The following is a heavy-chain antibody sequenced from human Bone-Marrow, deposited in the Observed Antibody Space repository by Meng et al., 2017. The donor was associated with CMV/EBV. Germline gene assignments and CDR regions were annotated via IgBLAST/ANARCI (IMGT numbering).Heavy chain of an antibody. V-gene: IGHV4-34*01. CDR3: AREIGTSGLRWFRDGRLGD. D-gene: IGHD3-10*01. CDR1: GGSFSGDY. J-gene: IGHJ4*02. CDR2: INHSGST. Sequence: SEALSLTCAVYGGSFSGDYWSWIRQPPGKGLEWIGEINHSGSTNYNPSLKSRVTISVDTSKNQFSLKLSSVTAADTAVYYCAREIGTSGLRWFRDGRLGDWGQGTLVTVSS.